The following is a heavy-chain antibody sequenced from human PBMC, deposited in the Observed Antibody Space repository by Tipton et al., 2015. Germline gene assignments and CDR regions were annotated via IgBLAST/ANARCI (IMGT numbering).Heavy chain of an antibody. CDR1: GGSISSSNYY. D-gene: IGHD5-12*01. V-gene: IGHV4-39*01. CDR3: ASGYGYDFDY. Sequence: TLSLTCTVSGGSISSSNYYWGWIRQPPGKGLEWIGSMYYSGSSYYNPSLKSRVTISVDTSKNQFSLKVSSVTAADTAVYYCASGYGYDFDYWGQGTLVTVSS. CDR2: MYYSGSS. J-gene: IGHJ4*02.